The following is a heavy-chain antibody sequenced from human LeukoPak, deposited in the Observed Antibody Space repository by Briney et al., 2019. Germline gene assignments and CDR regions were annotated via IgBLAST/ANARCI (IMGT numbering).Heavy chain of an antibody. CDR1: GFTFSSYS. Sequence: PGGSLRLSCAASGFTFSSYSMTWVRQAPGKGLEWVSYISSSSSTIYYADSVKGRFTISRDNSKNTLYLQMNILRAEDTAVYYCARGYRYSTGWYYFDYWGQGTLVTVSS. CDR2: ISSSSSTI. V-gene: IGHV3-48*01. D-gene: IGHD6-19*01. J-gene: IGHJ4*02. CDR3: ARGYRYSTGWYYFDY.